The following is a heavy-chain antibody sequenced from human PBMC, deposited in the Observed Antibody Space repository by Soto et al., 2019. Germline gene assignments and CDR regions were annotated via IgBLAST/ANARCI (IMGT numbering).Heavy chain of an antibody. Sequence: ASVKVSCKVSGYTLTELSMHWVRQAPGEGLEWMGGFDPEDGETIYAQKFQGRVTMTEDTSTDTAYMELSSLRSEDTAVYYCATGYDSSGYYYTYSRFDYWGQGTLVTASS. CDR3: ATGYDSSGYYYTYSRFDY. CDR1: GYTLTELS. D-gene: IGHD3-22*01. V-gene: IGHV1-24*01. J-gene: IGHJ4*02. CDR2: FDPEDGET.